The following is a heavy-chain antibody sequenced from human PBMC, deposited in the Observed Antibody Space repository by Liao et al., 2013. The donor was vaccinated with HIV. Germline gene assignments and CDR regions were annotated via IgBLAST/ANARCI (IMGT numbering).Heavy chain of an antibody. J-gene: IGHJ5*02. D-gene: IGHD2-15*01. CDR1: GGSISSYY. Sequence: QVQLQESGPGLVKPSETLSLTCTVSGGSISSYYWGWIRQPPGKGLEWIGSIYYSGSTYYNPSLKSRVTISVDTSKNQFSLKLSSVTAADTAVYYCARSMLLRPNWFDPWGQGTLVTVSS. CDR2: IYYSGST. CDR3: ARSMLLRPNWFDP. V-gene: IGHV4-39*07.